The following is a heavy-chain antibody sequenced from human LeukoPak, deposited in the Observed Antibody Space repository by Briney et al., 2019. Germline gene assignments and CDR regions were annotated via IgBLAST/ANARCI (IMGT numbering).Heavy chain of an antibody. CDR2: IKQDGSQK. V-gene: IGHV3-7*01. J-gene: IGHJ4*02. CDR1: GFTFSLYW. D-gene: IGHD6-13*01. Sequence: GRSLTLSCAASGFTFSLYWMSWVRQAPGKGREWLANIKQDGSQKYYGDSVKGRLTISREIPKNSLYLQMNSLRAEDTAFYYCAKDDNSWSLDYWGQETLVTVFS. CDR3: AKDDNSWSLDY.